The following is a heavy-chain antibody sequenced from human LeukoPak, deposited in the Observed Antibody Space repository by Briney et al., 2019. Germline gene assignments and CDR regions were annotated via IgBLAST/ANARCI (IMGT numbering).Heavy chain of an antibody. CDR3: AKGERGIDY. V-gene: IGHV3-7*03. CDR2: INHNGNVN. CDR1: GFTFSSYW. J-gene: IGHJ4*02. D-gene: IGHD7-27*01. Sequence: GGSLRLSCAASGFTFSSYWMNWARQAPGKGLEWVASINHNGNVNYYVDSVKGRFTISRDNSKNTLFLQMDSLRAEDAAIYYCAKGERGIDYWGQGTLVTVSS.